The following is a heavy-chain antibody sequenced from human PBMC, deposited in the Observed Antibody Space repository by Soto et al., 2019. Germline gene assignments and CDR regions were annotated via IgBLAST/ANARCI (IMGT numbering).Heavy chain of an antibody. D-gene: IGHD2-2*01. CDR3: ARSYSRAMQY. Sequence: EVQLVESGGGLVQPGGSLRLSCAASGFIFSSYWMRCVRPAPGKGLEWVASITEDGSEEYYVDSVKGRFTISRDNAKNSLYLQMNSLRAEDTAVYYCARSYSRAMQYWGQGTLVTVAS. CDR2: ITEDGSEE. J-gene: IGHJ4*02. CDR1: GFIFSSYW. V-gene: IGHV3-7*01.